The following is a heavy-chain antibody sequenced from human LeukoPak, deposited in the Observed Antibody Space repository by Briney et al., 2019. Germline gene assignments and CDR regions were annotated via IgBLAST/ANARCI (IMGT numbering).Heavy chain of an antibody. CDR2: IYYSGST. CDR1: GGSISSYY. J-gene: IGHJ4*02. CDR3: ASGGRFYYFDY. V-gene: IGHV4-59*01. D-gene: IGHD2-15*01. Sequence: SETLSLTSTVSGGSISSYYWSWIRPPPGKGLEWIGYIYYSGSTNYNPSLKSRVTISVDTSKNQFSLKLSSVTAADTAVYYCASGGRFYYFDYWGQGNLVTVSS.